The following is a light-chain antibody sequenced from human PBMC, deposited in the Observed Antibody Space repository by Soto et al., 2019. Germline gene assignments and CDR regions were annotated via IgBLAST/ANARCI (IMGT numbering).Light chain of an antibody. J-gene: IGKJ1*01. V-gene: IGKV3-20*01. CDR2: GAS. CDR3: HQYGSSPAT. CDR1: QSVSSSF. Sequence: EIVLTQSPGTLSFSPGERATLSCRASQSVSSSFLAWYQQKPGQAPRLLIYGASSRATGIPDRFSGSGSGTDFTLTISRLEPEDFAVYYCHQYGSSPATFGQGTKVDIK.